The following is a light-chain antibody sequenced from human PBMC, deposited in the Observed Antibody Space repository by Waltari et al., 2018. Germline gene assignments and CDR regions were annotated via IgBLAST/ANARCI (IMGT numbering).Light chain of an antibody. J-gene: IGLJ2*01. CDR2: DDR. CDR1: HIASKA. Sequence: SYVLTQPPSVSVAPGRTAKITCAGNHIASKAVHWYQQKPGQAPVLVVHDDRDRPSGIPERFSGSNSGSTAALTVSRVEAGDEADYYCQVWDTTGDHVAFGGGTKLTVL. V-gene: IGLV3-21*02. CDR3: QVWDTTGDHVA.